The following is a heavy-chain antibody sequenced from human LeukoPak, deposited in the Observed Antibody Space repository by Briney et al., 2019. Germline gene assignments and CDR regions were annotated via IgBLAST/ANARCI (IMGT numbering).Heavy chain of an antibody. Sequence: ASVKVSCKASGYTFTNYGISWVRQAPGQGLQWMGWISVNDADTNYAQNFQGRVTLTTDTSTGTAYMELRSLRSDDTAVYYCARVRWFGELFSDYWGQGTLVTVSS. D-gene: IGHD3-10*01. CDR1: GYTFTNYG. CDR3: ARVRWFGELFSDY. V-gene: IGHV1-18*01. CDR2: ISVNDADT. J-gene: IGHJ4*02.